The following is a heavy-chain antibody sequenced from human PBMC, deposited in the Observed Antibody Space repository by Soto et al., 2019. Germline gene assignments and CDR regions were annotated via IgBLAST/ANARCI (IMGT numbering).Heavy chain of an antibody. CDR1: GYTFTGYY. CDR3: THPTGSYYESFDY. D-gene: IGHD1-26*01. Sequence: ASVKVSFKASGYTFTGYYMHWVRQAPGQGLEWMGWINPNSGGTNYAQKFQGRFTISRDDSKNTAYLQMNSLKTEDTAVYYCTHPTGSYYESFDYWGQGTLVTVSS. CDR2: INPNSGGT. V-gene: IGHV1-2*02. J-gene: IGHJ4*02.